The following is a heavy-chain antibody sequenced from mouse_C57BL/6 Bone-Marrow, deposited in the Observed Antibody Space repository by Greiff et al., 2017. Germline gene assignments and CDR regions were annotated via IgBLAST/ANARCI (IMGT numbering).Heavy chain of an antibody. Sequence: EVQVVESGGGLVKPGGSLKLSCAASGFTFSSYAMSWVRQTPEKRLEWVATISDGGSYTYYPDNVKGRFTISRDNAKNNLYLQMSHLKSEDTAMYYCARDFKAWFAYWGQGTLVTVSA. CDR1: GFTFSSYA. V-gene: IGHV5-4*01. J-gene: IGHJ3*01. CDR3: ARDFKAWFAY. CDR2: ISDGGSYT.